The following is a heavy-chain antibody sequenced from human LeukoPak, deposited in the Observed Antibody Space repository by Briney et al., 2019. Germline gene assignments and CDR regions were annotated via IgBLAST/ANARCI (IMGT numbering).Heavy chain of an antibody. V-gene: IGHV3-23*01. CDR1: GFTFSSYA. D-gene: IGHD2-15*01. J-gene: IGHJ6*03. CDR2: ISGSGGST. CDR3: ARVRIRMDGVVVGFYMDV. Sequence: GGSLRLSCAASGFTFSSYAMSWVRQAPGKGLEWVSAISGSGGSTYYADSVKGRFTISRDNSKNTLYLQMKSLRAEDTAVYYCARVRIRMDGVVVGFYMDVWGKGTTVIVSS.